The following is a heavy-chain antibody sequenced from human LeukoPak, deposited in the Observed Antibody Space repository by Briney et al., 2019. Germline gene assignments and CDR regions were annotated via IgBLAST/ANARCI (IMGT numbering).Heavy chain of an antibody. CDR2: IYHSGST. D-gene: IGHD1-26*01. V-gene: IGHV4-39*07. J-gene: IGHJ4*02. Sequence: PSQTLSLTCTVSGGSISSGDYYWGWIRQPPGKGLEWIGSIYHSGSTYYNPSLKSRVTMSVDTSKNQFSLNLSSVTAADTAVYYCARDRVGITTGGTDYWGQGTLVTVSS. CDR1: GGSISSGDYY. CDR3: ARDRVGITTGGTDY.